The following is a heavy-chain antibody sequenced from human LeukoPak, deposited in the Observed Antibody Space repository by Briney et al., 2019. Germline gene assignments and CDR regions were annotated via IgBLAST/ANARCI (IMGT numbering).Heavy chain of an antibody. CDR3: ASIAAAGTGFDY. V-gene: IGHV1-69*13. D-gene: IGHD6-13*01. CDR1: GGTFSSYA. Sequence: ASVKVSCKASGGTFSSYAISWVRQAPGQGLEWMGGIIPIFGTANYAQKFQGRVTITADESTSTAYMELSSLRSEDTAVYYCASIAAAGTGFDYWGQGTLVTVSS. CDR2: IIPIFGTA. J-gene: IGHJ4*02.